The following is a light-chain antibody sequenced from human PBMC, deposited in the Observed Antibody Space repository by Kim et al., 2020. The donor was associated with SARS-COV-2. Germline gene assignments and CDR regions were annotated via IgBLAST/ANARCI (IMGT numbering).Light chain of an antibody. J-gene: IGKJ4*01. CDR3: QQYGRSLLT. CDR2: GAS. Sequence: SPGERATLSCRASQRVRSSYLAWYQQKPGQAPRLLIYGASTRATAIPDRFSGSGSGIDFTLTISRLEPEDFAVYYCQQYGRSLLTFGGGTKVDIK. CDR1: QRVRSSY. V-gene: IGKV3-20*01.